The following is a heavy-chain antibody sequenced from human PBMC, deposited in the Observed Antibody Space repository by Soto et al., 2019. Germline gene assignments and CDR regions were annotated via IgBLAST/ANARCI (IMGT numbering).Heavy chain of an antibody. J-gene: IGHJ4*02. CDR1: GYTFPNFA. CDR3: AREYFDSRGSSSGFDH. CDR2: IDTNNGRP. V-gene: IGHV7-4-1*01. Sequence: QVQLVQSGSALKKPGASVKVSCKGSGYTFPNFALNWVRQAPGQGLEWMGWIDTNNGRPTYAEDFTGRFVFSMDIPVNTAYLHISSLVAEDTGVYYCAREYFDSRGSSSGFDHWGQGALVTVSS. D-gene: IGHD3-22*01.